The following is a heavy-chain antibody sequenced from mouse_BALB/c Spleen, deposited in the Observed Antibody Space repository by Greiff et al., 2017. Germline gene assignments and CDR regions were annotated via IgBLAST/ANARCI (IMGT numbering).Heavy chain of an antibody. J-gene: IGHJ3*01. CDR2: IWAGGST. CDR3: ARGGRKNGNPFAY. CDR1: GFSLTSYG. D-gene: IGHD2-1*01. Sequence: VKLMESGPGLVAPSQSLSITCTVSGFSLTSYGVHWVRQPPGKGLEWLGVIWAGGSTNYNSALMSRLSISKDNSKSQVFLKMNSLQTDDTAMYYCARGGRKNGNPFAYWGQGTLVTVSA. V-gene: IGHV2-9*02.